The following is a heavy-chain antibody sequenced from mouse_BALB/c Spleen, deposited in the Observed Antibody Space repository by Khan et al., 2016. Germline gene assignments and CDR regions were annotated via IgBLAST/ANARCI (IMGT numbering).Heavy chain of an antibody. CDR2: INSNGGST. Sequence: EVELVESGGGLVQPGGSLKLSCAASGFTFSSYGMSWVRQIPDKKLELVATINSNGGSTYYPDSAKGRFTISRDNAKNTLYLQMSSLKAEDTAMYFWSSRLLEYVCFDYWGQGTTLTVSS. CDR1: GFTFSSYG. V-gene: IGHV5-6-3*01. CDR3: SSRLLEYVCFDY. J-gene: IGHJ2*01. D-gene: IGHD2-14*01.